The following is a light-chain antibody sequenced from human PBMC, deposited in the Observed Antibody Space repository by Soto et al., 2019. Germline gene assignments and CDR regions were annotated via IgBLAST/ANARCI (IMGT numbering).Light chain of an antibody. CDR3: QQYYSYPYT. J-gene: IGKJ2*01. CDR2: AAS. Sequence: AIRMTQSPSSLSASTGDRVTITCRASQGISSYLAWYQQKPGKAPKLLIYAASTLQSGVQSRFSGSGSETDFASTISCLLSEDFATYDCQQYYSYPYTVGQGTKLEIK. CDR1: QGISSY. V-gene: IGKV1-8*01.